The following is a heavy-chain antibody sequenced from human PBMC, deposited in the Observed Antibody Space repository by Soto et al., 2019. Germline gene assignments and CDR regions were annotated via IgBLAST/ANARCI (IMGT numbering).Heavy chain of an antibody. Sequence: GESLKISCKGSGYSFTSYWIGWVRQMPGKGLEWMGIIYPGDSDTRYSPSFQGQVTISADKSISTAYLQWSSLKASDTAMYYCARRNFYILTGTTKYYFDYWGQGTLVTVSS. CDR3: ARRNFYILTGTTKYYFDY. CDR1: GYSFTSYW. J-gene: IGHJ4*02. CDR2: IYPGDSDT. V-gene: IGHV5-51*01. D-gene: IGHD3-9*01.